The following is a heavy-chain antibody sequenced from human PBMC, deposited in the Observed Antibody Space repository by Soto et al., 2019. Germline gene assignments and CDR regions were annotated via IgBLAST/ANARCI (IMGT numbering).Heavy chain of an antibody. V-gene: IGHV1-18*01. D-gene: IGHD4-17*01. CDR2: VSAYNGDT. J-gene: IGHJ4*02. Sequence: QVQMVQSANEVKEPWASVKVSCKTSGYSFTTHGISWVRQAPGQGLEWVGWVSAYNGDTNYAPRLHDRVTMTTDTSARTAYMELRSLTSDDTAVYYCARDLLTTVTHRDFDYWGQGTLVTVSS. CDR1: GYSFTTHG. CDR3: ARDLLTTVTHRDFDY.